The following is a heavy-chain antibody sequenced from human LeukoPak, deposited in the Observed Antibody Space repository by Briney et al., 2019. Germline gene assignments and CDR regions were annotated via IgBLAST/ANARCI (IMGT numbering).Heavy chain of an antibody. Sequence: PSETLSLTCTVSGGSISGYYCSWIRQPPGKGLEWIGYIYYSGSTNYNPSLKSRVTMSVDTSKNQFSLKLSSVTAADTAVYYCARHSSAMSVAGSSFWGQGTLLTVSS. CDR2: IYYSGST. J-gene: IGHJ4*02. CDR3: ARHSSAMSVAGSSF. V-gene: IGHV4-59*08. CDR1: GGSISGYY. D-gene: IGHD6-19*01.